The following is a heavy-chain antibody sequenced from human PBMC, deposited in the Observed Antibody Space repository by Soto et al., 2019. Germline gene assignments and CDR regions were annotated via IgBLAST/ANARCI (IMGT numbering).Heavy chain of an antibody. J-gene: IGHJ6*02. CDR2: ISGSGGRT. CDR3: AKGPRIFGVVSLSYSYYYGMDV. CDR1: RFTFSSSA. D-gene: IGHD3-3*02. Sequence: EVQLLESGGGLVQPGGSLRLSCAASRFTFSSSAMSWVRQAPGKGQEWVSSISGSGGRTYYADSVKGRFTISRDNSKNTLYLQMNSLRVEDTAVYYCAKGPRIFGVVSLSYSYYYGMDVWGQGTTVTVSS. V-gene: IGHV3-23*01.